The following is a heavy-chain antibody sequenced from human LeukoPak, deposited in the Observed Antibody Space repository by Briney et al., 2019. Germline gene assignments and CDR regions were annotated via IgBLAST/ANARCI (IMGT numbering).Heavy chain of an antibody. D-gene: IGHD3-10*01. CDR1: GFTVSSNY. CDR2: IYSGGST. CDR3: ARLYGSGSYYNER. V-gene: IGHV3-53*01. J-gene: IGHJ4*02. Sequence: PGGSLRLSCAASGFTVSSNYMSWVRQAPGKGLEWVSVIYSGGSTYYADSVKGRFTISRDNSKNTLYLQMNSLRAEDTAVYCCARLYGSGSYYNERWGQGTLVTVSS.